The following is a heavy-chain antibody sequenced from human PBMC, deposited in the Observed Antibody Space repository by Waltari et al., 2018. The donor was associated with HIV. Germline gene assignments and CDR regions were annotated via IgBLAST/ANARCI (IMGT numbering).Heavy chain of an antibody. V-gene: IGHV1-8*01. CDR3: ARGRDIGGYDVGHYWFDP. D-gene: IGHD5-12*01. Sequence: QVHLVQSAAAVRRPGASVKISCKTSGSTFNNSEINWVRQAPGQGLERMAWMHPKGGDKREARQLRDTRNGFTLARHSSTNAACLELLRLRSEDTAVYYCARGRDIGGYDVGHYWFDPWGQGTLVSVSS. CDR2: MHPKGGDK. J-gene: IGHJ5*02. CDR1: GSTFNNSE.